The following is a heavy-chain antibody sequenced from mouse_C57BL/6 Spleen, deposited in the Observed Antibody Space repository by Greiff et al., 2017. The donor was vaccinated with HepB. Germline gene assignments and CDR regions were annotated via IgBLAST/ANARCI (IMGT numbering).Heavy chain of an antibody. CDR3: GRGDGSSYPYYFDY. CDR2: IYPGDGDT. V-gene: IGHV1-82*01. CDR1: GYAFSSSW. J-gene: IGHJ2*01. Sequence: QVQLQQSGPELVKPGASVKISCKASGYAFSSSWMNWVKQRPGKGLEWIGRIYPGDGDTNYNGKFKGKATLTADKSSSTAYMQLSSLTSEDSAVYFCGRGDGSSYPYYFDYRGQGTTPTGSS. D-gene: IGHD1-1*01.